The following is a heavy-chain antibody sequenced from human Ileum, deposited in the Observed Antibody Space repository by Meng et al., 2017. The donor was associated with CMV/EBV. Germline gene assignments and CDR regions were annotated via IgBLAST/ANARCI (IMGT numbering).Heavy chain of an antibody. CDR1: GFTFSSFE. Sequence: GGSLRLSCAASGFTFSSFEMNWVRLAPGKGLEWVSYISRAATYTLYADSVEGRFTISRDNAKNSLYLQMDNLRADDTAVYYCVREDIVVFDYWGQGTLVTVSS. CDR3: VREDIVVFDY. D-gene: IGHD2-15*01. J-gene: IGHJ4*02. CDR2: ISRAATYT. V-gene: IGHV3-48*03.